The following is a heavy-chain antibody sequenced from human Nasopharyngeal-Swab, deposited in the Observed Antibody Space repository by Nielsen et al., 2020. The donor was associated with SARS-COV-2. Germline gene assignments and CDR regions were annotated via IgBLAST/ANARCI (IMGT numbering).Heavy chain of an antibody. CDR2: ISWNSGSI. J-gene: IGHJ6*02. Sequence: SLKISCAASGFTFDDYAMHWVRQAPGKGLEWVSGISWNSGSIGYADSVKGRFTISRDNAKNSLYLQMNSLRAEDMALYYCTTTRPFEVLLWFGGMDVWGQGTTVTVSS. D-gene: IGHD3-10*01. CDR3: TTTRPFEVLLWFGGMDV. CDR1: GFTFDDYA. V-gene: IGHV3-9*03.